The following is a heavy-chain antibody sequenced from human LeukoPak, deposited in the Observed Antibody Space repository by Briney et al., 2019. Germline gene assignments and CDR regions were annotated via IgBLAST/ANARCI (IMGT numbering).Heavy chain of an antibody. Sequence: SETLSLTCTVSGGSISSYYWSWLRQPAGQGLEWFGRIYTSGSTNYNPSLKSRVTMSVDTSKNQFSLKLSSVTAADTAVYYCARGSYSSSSDVFDYWGQRTLVTVSS. CDR3: ARGSYSSSSDVFDY. V-gene: IGHV4-4*07. D-gene: IGHD6-6*01. CDR2: IYTSGST. J-gene: IGHJ4*02. CDR1: GGSISSYY.